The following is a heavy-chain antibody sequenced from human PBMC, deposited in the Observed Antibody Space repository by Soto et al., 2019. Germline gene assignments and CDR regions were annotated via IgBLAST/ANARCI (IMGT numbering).Heavy chain of an antibody. CDR1: GYTLTELS. D-gene: IGHD3-22*01. CDR3: ATPGPYYYDSSGYPATDY. J-gene: IGHJ4*02. V-gene: IGHV1-24*01. CDR2: FDPEDGEI. Sequence: EASVKVSCKVSGYTLTELSMHWVRPAPGKGLEWMGGFDPEDGEIIYAQKFQGRVTMTEDTSTDTAYMELSSLRSEDTAVYYCATPGPYYYDSSGYPATDYWGQGTLVPVSS.